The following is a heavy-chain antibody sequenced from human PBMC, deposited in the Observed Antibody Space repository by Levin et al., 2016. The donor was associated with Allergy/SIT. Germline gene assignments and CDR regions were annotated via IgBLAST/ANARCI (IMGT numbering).Heavy chain of an antibody. CDR1: GGSFSDYYY. D-gene: IGHD2-2*01. Sequence: SETLSLTCAVYGGSFSDYYYWSWIRQSPGKGLEWIGEITHSGTTNYNPSLKSRVTISVDTSKNQFSLNLTSVAAADSAVYYCARHRIRTNSRTFDYWGQGTQVIVSS. V-gene: IGHV4-34*01. CDR3: ARHRIRTNSRTFDY. CDR2: ITHSGTT. J-gene: IGHJ4*02.